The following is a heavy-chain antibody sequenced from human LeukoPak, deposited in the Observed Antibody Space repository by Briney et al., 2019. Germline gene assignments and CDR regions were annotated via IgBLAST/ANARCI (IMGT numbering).Heavy chain of an antibody. CDR2: INHSGST. CDR3: ARFGPYYYGSGSSTHKNWFDP. V-gene: IGHV4-34*01. CDR1: GGSFSGYY. J-gene: IGHJ5*02. Sequence: SETLSLTCAVYGGSFSGYYWSWIRQPPGKGLEWIGEINHSGSTNYNPSLKSRVTISVGTSKNQFSLELSSVTAADTAVYYCARFGPYYYGSGSSTHKNWFDPWGQGTLVTVSS. D-gene: IGHD3-10*01.